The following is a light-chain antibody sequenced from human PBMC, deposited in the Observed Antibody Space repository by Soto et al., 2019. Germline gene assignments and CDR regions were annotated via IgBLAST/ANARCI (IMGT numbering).Light chain of an antibody. Sequence: DIHMTQSPPSLSASVGDRVTITCRASQGISDHLAWYQQKPGQVPNLLVYGAYTLQSGVPSRFSASGAGTDFTLTISSLQPEDVATYYSQKGDGAPLTFGGGTKVEI. J-gene: IGKJ4*01. CDR1: QGISDH. V-gene: IGKV1-27*01. CDR2: GAY. CDR3: QKGDGAPLT.